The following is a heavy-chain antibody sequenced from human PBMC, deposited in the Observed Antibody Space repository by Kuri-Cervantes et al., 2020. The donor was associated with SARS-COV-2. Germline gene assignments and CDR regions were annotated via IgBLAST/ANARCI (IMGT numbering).Heavy chain of an antibody. J-gene: IGHJ4*02. V-gene: IGHV1-69*06. Sequence: SVKVSCKASGGTFSSYAVTWVRQSPGQGLEWMGRTIPLFGTTIYAQKFRGRVTLTADKSTNTAYMELSSLRSEDTAIYYCARPYCTTTTCYDGTFDSWGQGNRVHGAS. CDR1: GGTFSSYA. D-gene: IGHD2-2*01. CDR3: ARPYCTTTTCYDGTFDS. CDR2: TIPLFGTT.